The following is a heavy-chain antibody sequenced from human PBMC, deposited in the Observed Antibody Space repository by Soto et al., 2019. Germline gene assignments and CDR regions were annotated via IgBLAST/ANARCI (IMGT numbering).Heavy chain of an antibody. Sequence: GLSLRPSCAAAGCTCVSFARSWVRQAPGKGLEWVSAISGSGGSTYYADSVKGRFTISRDNSNNTLYLQMNSLRAEDTAVYYCAKSVDYYDSSGYYDYWGQGPLVTVYS. CDR2: ISGSGGST. CDR3: AKSVDYYDSSGYYDY. CDR1: GCTCVSFA. V-gene: IGHV3-23*01. D-gene: IGHD3-22*01. J-gene: IGHJ4*02.